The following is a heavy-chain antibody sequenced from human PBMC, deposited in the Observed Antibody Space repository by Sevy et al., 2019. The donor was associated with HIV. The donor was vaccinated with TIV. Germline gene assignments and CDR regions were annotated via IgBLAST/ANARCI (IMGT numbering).Heavy chain of an antibody. J-gene: IGHJ4*02. CDR2: ISASGGSI. CDR1: GFIFNSYR. Sequence: GGSLRLSCAASGFIFNSYRINWVRQAPGKGLEWVSSISASGGSIYYADSVKGRFTISRDNSKKTVDLQMNSLRAGDTAVYYCAREDSGYEYWGQGTLVTVSS. V-gene: IGHV3-23*01. D-gene: IGHD5-12*01. CDR3: AREDSGYEY.